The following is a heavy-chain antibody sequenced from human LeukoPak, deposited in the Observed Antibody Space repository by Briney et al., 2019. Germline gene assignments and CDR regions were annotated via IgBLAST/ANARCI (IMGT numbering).Heavy chain of an antibody. CDR3: ARDHGIVVVTASRLDS. J-gene: IGHJ4*02. CDR2: ISSSSSYI. V-gene: IGHV3-21*01. CDR1: GFPFSRYS. D-gene: IGHD2-21*02. Sequence: GGSLRLSCVASGFPFSRYSMNWVRQAPGKGLEWVSSISSSSSYIDYADSVKGRFTISRDNAKNSLYLQMNSLRAEDTAVYYCARDHGIVVVTASRLDSWGQGTLVTVSS.